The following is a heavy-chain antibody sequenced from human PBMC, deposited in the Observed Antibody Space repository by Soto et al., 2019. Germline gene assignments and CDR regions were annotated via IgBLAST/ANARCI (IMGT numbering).Heavy chain of an antibody. D-gene: IGHD2-2*01. V-gene: IGHV3-7*01. CDR2: IKEDGSEI. CDR3: VRHVPNIFVEPPRFSY. J-gene: IGHJ4*02. Sequence: GGSLRLSCAASGFTFSSFWMTWVRQAPGKGLEWVANIKEDGSEIYYVDSVKGRFAISRDNAKNSLYLQMNSLRAEDTAVYYCVRHVPNIFVEPPRFSYWGQGTLVTVSS. CDR1: GFTFSSFW.